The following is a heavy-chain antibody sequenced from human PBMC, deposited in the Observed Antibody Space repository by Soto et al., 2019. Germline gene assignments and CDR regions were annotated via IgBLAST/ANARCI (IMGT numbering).Heavy chain of an antibody. CDR1: GFAFKNYV. CDR3: AKGPLPGYTSTWYTDY. D-gene: IGHD6-13*01. Sequence: EVQLLDSGGGLVQPGGSLRLSCAASGFAFKNYVMTWVRQAPGKGLEWVSGISGSGGTTHYADSVKGRFTVSRDNSRNTLYLQMNSLRGEDTALYYCAKGPLPGYTSTWYTDYWGQGTLVTVSS. V-gene: IGHV3-23*01. CDR2: ISGSGGTT. J-gene: IGHJ4*02.